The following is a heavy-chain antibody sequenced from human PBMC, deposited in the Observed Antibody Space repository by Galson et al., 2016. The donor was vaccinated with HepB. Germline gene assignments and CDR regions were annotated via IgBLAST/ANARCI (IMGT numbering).Heavy chain of an antibody. V-gene: IGHV4-39*07. Sequence: SETLSLTCTVSGGSISSYYWAWIRQPPGKGLEWIGSIYSTGSTYYNPSLKSRVTISEDRSKNQFSLRLSSVTAADTAMYYCARGFVVPAATTWFDPWGQGTLVTVSS. CDR3: ARGFVVPAATTWFDP. CDR1: GGSISSYY. J-gene: IGHJ5*02. D-gene: IGHD2-2*01. CDR2: IYSTGST.